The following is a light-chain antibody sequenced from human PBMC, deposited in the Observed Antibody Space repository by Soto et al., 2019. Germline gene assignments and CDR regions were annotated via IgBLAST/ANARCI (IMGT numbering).Light chain of an antibody. Sequence: ETVWTQSPATLSFSPGERATLACSASQSVKTFLVWYQHRPGQAPRVLIYDASHRATGIPARFSGSGSGTDFTLTISSLEPEDAALYYCQQRSNWPPITFGQGTRLEIK. J-gene: IGKJ5*01. V-gene: IGKV3-11*01. CDR3: QQRSNWPPIT. CDR2: DAS. CDR1: QSVKTF.